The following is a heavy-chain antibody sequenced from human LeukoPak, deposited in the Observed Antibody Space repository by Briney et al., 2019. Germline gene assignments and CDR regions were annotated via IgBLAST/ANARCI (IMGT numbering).Heavy chain of an antibody. CDR1: GFIFSSYW. Sequence: GGSLRLSCAASGFIFSSYWMHWVRQAPGKGLEWVGRIKIKADGGATDYAAPVKGRFTISRDDSKNTLYLQINSLKTEDTAVYYCTTEGLLFYYYFDYWGQGTLVTVSS. CDR2: IKIKADGGAT. J-gene: IGHJ4*02. V-gene: IGHV3-15*01. CDR3: TTEGLLFYYYFDY. D-gene: IGHD3-10*01.